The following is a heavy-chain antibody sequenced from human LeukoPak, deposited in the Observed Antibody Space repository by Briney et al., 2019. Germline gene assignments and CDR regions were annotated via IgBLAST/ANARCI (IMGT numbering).Heavy chain of an antibody. CDR2: INDNGRAT. Sequence: GGALRLSCSASGFTFSSSAMHWVRQAPGKGLEYVSGINDNGRATHYGDSLKGRFTISRDNSKNTLYLQMSTLTTEDTAIYYCVNDVSGSYTFDYWGQGTLVTVSS. D-gene: IGHD1-26*01. CDR3: VNDVSGSYTFDY. CDR1: GFTFSSSA. J-gene: IGHJ4*02. V-gene: IGHV3-64D*09.